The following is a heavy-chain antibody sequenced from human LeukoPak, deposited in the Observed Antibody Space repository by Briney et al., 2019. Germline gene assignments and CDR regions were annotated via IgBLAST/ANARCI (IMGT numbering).Heavy chain of an antibody. Sequence: GGSLRLSCAASGYTFNSYAMSWVRQAPGKGLEWVSAISGSGGSTYYADSVKGRFTISRDNSKNTLYLQMNSLRAEDTALYYCAKEPVSGSCFDYWGQGTLVTVSS. J-gene: IGHJ4*02. CDR3: AKEPVSGSCFDY. CDR2: ISGSGGST. V-gene: IGHV3-23*01. D-gene: IGHD2-8*01. CDR1: GYTFNSYA.